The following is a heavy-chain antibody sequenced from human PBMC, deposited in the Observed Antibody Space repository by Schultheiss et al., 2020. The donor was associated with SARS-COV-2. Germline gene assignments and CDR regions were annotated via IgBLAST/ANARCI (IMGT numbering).Heavy chain of an antibody. Sequence: ASVKVSCKASGYTFTGYYMHWVRQAPGQGLAWMGRINPNSGGTNYAQTFQGRVTMTSDTSISTAYMELSRLRSDDTAVYYCARGGRAGGMTTVTTGYYGMDVWGQGTTGTVSS. J-gene: IGHJ6*02. CDR3: ARGGRAGGMTTVTTGYYGMDV. CDR2: INPNSGGT. CDR1: GYTFTGYY. V-gene: IGHV1-2*06. D-gene: IGHD4-17*01.